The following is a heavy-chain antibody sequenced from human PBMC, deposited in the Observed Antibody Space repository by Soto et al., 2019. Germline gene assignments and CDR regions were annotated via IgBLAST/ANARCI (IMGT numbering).Heavy chain of an antibody. CDR1: GFTFSSYG. V-gene: IGHV3-30*03. Sequence: QVQLVESGGGVVQPGRSLRLSCAASGFTFSSYGMHWVRQAPGKGLEWVAVISYDGSNKYYADSVKGRFTISRDNSKNTLYLQMNSLRAEDTAVYYCAGIVPRGGYRGPYDYWGQGTLVTVSS. CDR3: AGIVPRGGYRGPYDY. D-gene: IGHD3-22*01. J-gene: IGHJ4*02. CDR2: ISYDGSNK.